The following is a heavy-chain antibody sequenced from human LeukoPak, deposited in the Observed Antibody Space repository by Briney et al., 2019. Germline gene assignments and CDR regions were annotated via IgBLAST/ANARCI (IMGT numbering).Heavy chain of an antibody. Sequence: PGGSLRLSCAASGFTVSTNYMSWVRQAPGKGLEWVSVIYSGGSTYYADSVKGRFTISRDNSKNTLYLQMNSLRAEDTAVYYCARRLPTAWGADSWGQGTLVTVSS. CDR3: ARRLPTAWGADS. V-gene: IGHV3-53*01. D-gene: IGHD7-27*01. CDR1: GFTVSTNY. J-gene: IGHJ4*02. CDR2: IYSGGST.